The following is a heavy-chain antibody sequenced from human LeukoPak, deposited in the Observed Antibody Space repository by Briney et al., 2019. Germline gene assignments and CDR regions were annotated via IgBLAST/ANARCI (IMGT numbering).Heavy chain of an antibody. CDR1: GGSFSGYY. Sequence: SETLSLTCAVYGGSFSGYYWSWIRQPPGKGLEWIGEINHSGSTNYNPSLKSRVTISVDTSKNQFSLKLSSVTAADTAVYYCARVGLRGVYYYYYYMDVWGKGTTVTVSS. D-gene: IGHD2-8*01. CDR2: INHSGST. CDR3: ARVGLRGVYYYYYYMDV. J-gene: IGHJ6*03. V-gene: IGHV4-34*01.